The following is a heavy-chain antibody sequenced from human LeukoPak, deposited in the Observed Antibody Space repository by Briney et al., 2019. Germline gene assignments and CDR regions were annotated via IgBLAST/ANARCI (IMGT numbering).Heavy chain of an antibody. Sequence: PGGSLRLSCAASGFTFSSYAMHWVRQAPGKGLEWVAVISYDGSNKYYADSVKGRFTISRDNSKNTLYLQMNSLRAEDTAVYYCARDGVTMPLGHNWFDPWGQGTLVTVSS. CDR2: ISYDGSNK. V-gene: IGHV3-30-3*01. CDR3: ARDGVTMPLGHNWFDP. J-gene: IGHJ5*02. CDR1: GFTFSSYA. D-gene: IGHD3-10*01.